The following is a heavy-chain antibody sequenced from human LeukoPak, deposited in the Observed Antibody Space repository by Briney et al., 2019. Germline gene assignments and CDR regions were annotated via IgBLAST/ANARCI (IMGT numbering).Heavy chain of an antibody. CDR3: ARGPHVLRYFDWLLCPFDY. D-gene: IGHD3-9*01. Sequence: SETLSLTCAVYGGSFSGYYWSWIRQPPGKGLEWIGEINHSGSTNYNPSLKSRVTISVDTSKNQFSLKLSSVTAADTAVYYCARGPHVLRYFDWLLCPFDYWAREPWSPSPQ. V-gene: IGHV4-34*01. CDR1: GGSFSGYY. CDR2: INHSGST. J-gene: IGHJ4*02.